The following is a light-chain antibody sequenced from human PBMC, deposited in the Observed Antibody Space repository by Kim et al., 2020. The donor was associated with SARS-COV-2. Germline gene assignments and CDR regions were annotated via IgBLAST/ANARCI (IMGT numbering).Light chain of an antibody. Sequence: SYELTQPPSVSVAPGETATITCGGNNIGTKTVHWYQQKPGQAPVLVIYYDYDRPSGIPERFSGSNSGNTATLTISRVEAGDEADYYCQVWDSNSDHWVFGGGTQLTVL. CDR1: NIGTKT. CDR3: QVWDSNSDHWV. J-gene: IGLJ3*02. V-gene: IGLV3-21*04. CDR2: YDY.